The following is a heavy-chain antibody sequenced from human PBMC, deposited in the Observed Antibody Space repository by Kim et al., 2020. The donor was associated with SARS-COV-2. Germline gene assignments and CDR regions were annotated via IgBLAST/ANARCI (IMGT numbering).Heavy chain of an antibody. D-gene: IGHD3-22*01. CDR1: GGSISSGGYY. V-gene: IGHV4-31*03. CDR3: ARGGGITYYYDSSGYPDAFDI. Sequence: SETLSLTCTVSGGSISSGGYYWSWIRQHPGKGLEWIGYIYYSGSTYYNPSLKSRVTISVDTSKNQFSLKLSSVTAADTAVYYCARGGGITYYYDSSGYPDAFDIWGQGTMVTVSS. CDR2: IYYSGST. J-gene: IGHJ3*02.